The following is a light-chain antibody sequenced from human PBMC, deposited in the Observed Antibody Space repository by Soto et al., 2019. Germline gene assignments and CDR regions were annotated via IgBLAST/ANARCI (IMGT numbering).Light chain of an antibody. CDR1: QSISSW. CDR3: QQYNSYSGN. V-gene: IGKV1-5*01. J-gene: IGKJ4*01. Sequence: DIQIIHSPSTLSASVGDRVTITCRASQSISSWLAWYQKKPGKAPNLLIHDASNLESGVPPRFGGSGSGTEFTLTISSXQSDDFATYYCQQYNSYSGNVGGGTKVDIK. CDR2: DAS.